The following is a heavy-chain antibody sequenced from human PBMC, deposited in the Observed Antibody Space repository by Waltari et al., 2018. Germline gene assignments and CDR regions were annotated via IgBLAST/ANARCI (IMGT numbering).Heavy chain of an antibody. CDR3: AIDRVIVASATGFDD. D-gene: IGHD5-12*01. V-gene: IGHV1-69*05. CDR2: IIPFCGIA. Sequence: QVQLVQSGAAVKKPGFSVQVSCKASGGTFSSYSIRWVRKAPGQGPEWLGGIIPFCGIANYEQKFQGRVTITTDESTSTAYMELSSLRAEDTAVEYCAIDRVIVASATGFDDWGQGTLVTVSS. CDR1: GGTFSSYS. J-gene: IGHJ4*02.